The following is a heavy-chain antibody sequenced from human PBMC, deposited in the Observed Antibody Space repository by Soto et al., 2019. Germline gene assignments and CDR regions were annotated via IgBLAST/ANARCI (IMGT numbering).Heavy chain of an antibody. J-gene: IGHJ4*02. D-gene: IGHD2-15*01. CDR2: VYYSGST. Sequence: SETLSLTCTVSGGSLSANYLSWIRQTPGKGLEWIGYVYYSGSTVYNPSLKSRVSISADTSKNQFSLRLSSVTAADTAVYYCARDDQSCHYGTCSWHFNYWGQGALVTVSS. CDR1: GGSLSANY. CDR3: ARDDQSCHYGTCSWHFNY. V-gene: IGHV4-59*01.